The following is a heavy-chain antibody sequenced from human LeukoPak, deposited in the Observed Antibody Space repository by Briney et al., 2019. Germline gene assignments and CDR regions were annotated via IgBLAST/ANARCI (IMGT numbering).Heavy chain of an antibody. D-gene: IGHD1-26*01. J-gene: IGHJ6*03. CDR1: GGSFNLYS. CDR3: ASRETFYFYYMDV. CDR2: IGHGGSI. Sequence: SDTLSLTCTVSGGSFNLYSWTWIRQPPGKGLEWIAEIGHGGSINFNPSLKSRVTVSLDTSKNQFSLSLSSVTAADTAVYYCASRETFYFYYMDVWGNGTTVTVSS. V-gene: IGHV4-34*01.